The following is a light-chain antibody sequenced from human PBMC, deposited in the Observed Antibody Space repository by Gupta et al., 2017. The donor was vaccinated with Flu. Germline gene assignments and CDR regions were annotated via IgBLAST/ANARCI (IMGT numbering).Light chain of an antibody. V-gene: IGKV1-33*01. CDR1: QDITNY. CDR2: DAF. CDR3: QQYDTLPQT. Sequence: DIQMTKSPSSLPASVGDSVTITCQASQDITNYLNWYQQKPGRAPKLLIYDAFNLETGVPSRFSGSGSGTDFTFTINSLQPEDFATYYCQQYDTLPQTFGPGTKVDIK. J-gene: IGKJ3*01.